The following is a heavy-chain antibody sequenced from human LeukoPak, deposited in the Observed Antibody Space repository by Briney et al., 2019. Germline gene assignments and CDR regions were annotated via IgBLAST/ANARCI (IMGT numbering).Heavy chain of an antibody. J-gene: IGHJ4*02. CDR3: ARVSAAMVPDY. D-gene: IGHD5-18*01. CDR1: GGSISSYY. CDR2: IYYSGST. Sequence: PSETLSLTCTVSGGSISSYYWSWIRQPPGKGLEWIGYIYYSGSTNYNPSLKSRVTISVDTSKNQFSLKLSSVTAADTAVYYCARVSAAMVPDYWGQGTLVTVSS. V-gene: IGHV4-59*08.